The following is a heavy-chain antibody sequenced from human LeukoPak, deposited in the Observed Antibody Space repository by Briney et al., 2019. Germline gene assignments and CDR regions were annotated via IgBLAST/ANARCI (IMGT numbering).Heavy chain of an antibody. CDR1: GYSFTSYG. J-gene: IGHJ4*02. CDR2: INPYNGNT. D-gene: IGHD6-19*01. Sequence: ASVKVSCKASGYSFTSYGITWVRQAPGQGLEWMGLINPYNGNTNYAQKLQGRVTMTTDTSTSTAYMDLRSLSSDDTAVYYCARERSGWFFSNWGQGTLVTVSS. V-gene: IGHV1-18*01. CDR3: ARERSGWFFSN.